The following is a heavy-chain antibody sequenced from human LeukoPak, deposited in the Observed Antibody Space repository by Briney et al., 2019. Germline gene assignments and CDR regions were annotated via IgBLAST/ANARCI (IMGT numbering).Heavy chain of an antibody. CDR1: GYTFTSYA. CDR3: ARDGRSGGSSWP. Sequence: ASVKVSCKASGYTFTSYAMHWVRQAPGQGLEWMGWINAGNGNTKYSQKFQGRVTITRDTSASTAYMELSSLRSEDTAVYYCARDGRSGGSSWPWGQGTLVTVSS. CDR2: INAGNGNT. J-gene: IGHJ5*02. V-gene: IGHV1-3*01. D-gene: IGHD6-13*01.